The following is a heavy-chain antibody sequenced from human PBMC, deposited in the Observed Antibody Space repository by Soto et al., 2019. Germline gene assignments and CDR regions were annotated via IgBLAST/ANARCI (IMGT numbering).Heavy chain of an antibody. CDR2: ISVYNGST. V-gene: IGHV1-18*04. D-gene: IGHD2-8*01. CDR3: ARSAMAGENYYYGMDV. Sequence: ASVKVSCKASGYTFTSYGITWVRQAPGQGLEWMGWISVYNGSTNYAQKLQGRVTMTTDTSTSTAHLEVRSLRSDDTAVYYCARSAMAGENYYYGMDVWGQATTVTVSS. J-gene: IGHJ6*02. CDR1: GYTFTSYG.